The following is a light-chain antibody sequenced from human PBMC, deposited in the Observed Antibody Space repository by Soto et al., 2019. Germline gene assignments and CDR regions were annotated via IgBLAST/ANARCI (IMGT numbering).Light chain of an antibody. CDR3: SSYTAISSLDIV. CDR2: EVR. CDR1: SIDFVSYNR. J-gene: IGLJ2*01. Sequence: QSALTQPPSVSGSPGQSVTISCTGTSIDFVSYNRVSWYQQSPGSAPKLLIYEVRNRPSGVPDRFSGSKSGSTASLTISRLQGEDEAHYYCSSYTAISSLDIVFGGGTKLTVL. V-gene: IGLV2-18*02.